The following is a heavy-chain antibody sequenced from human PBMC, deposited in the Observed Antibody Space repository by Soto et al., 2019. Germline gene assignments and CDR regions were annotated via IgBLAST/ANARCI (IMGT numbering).Heavy chain of an antibody. CDR2: IYYSGST. CDR3: SRGGYYGSGIYRSPASSYYYGMDV. CDR1: GGSVSIGEYY. J-gene: IGHJ6*02. D-gene: IGHD3-10*01. Sequence: KASETLSLTCTVSGGSVSIGEYYWSWFRQTPGKGLEWIGYIYYSGSTKYNPSLKSRVTMSVDTSKKQFSLKLSSMTAADTAVYYCSRGGYYGSGIYRSPASSYYYGMDVWGQGTTVAVFS. V-gene: IGHV4-61*08.